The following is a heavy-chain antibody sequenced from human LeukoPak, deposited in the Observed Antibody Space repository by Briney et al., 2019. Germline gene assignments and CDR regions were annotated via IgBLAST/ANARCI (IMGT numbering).Heavy chain of an antibody. D-gene: IGHD2-2*01. CDR1: GCSISSYY. J-gene: IGHJ6*03. CDR2: VYYTGST. CDR3: ARGVVPAAMGSYSYYYMDV. V-gene: IGHV4-59*01. Sequence: PSETLSLTCTVYGCSISSYYWSWVRQPPGKGLEWIGFVYYTGSTNYSPSLKSRVTISVDTSKNQFSLKLRSVTAADTAVYYCARGVVPAAMGSYSYYYMDVWGEGTTVTISS.